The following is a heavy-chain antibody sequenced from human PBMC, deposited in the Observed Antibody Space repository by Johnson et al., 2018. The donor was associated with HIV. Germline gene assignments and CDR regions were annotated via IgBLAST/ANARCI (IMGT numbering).Heavy chain of an antibody. CDR3: ARASLGAAPGILSAFDI. Sequence: QAQLVESGGGLVQPGGSLRLSCAASGFSFSNYAIHWVRQAPGKGLEWVAVISYDGSNQYFADSVKGRFTISRDKSKNTVYLQMNSLRAEDMAVYYCARASLGAAPGILSAFDIWGQGTVVTVSS. J-gene: IGHJ3*02. V-gene: IGHV3-30-3*01. D-gene: IGHD6-13*01. CDR2: ISYDGSNQ. CDR1: GFSFSNYA.